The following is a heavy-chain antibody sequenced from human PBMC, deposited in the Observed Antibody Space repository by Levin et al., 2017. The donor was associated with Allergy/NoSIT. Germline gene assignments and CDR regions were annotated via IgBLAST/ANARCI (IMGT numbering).Heavy chain of an antibody. CDR1: GITFSNAW. J-gene: IGHJ4*02. Sequence: TGGSLRLSCTASGITFSNAWMSWARQAPGKGLEWVGRIKSKTDGGTADYASPVKGRFTISRDDSRNTLYLQMNSLKTEDTAVYYCTTYISSWYYFDNWGQGTLVTVSS. D-gene: IGHD6-13*01. CDR3: TTYISSWYYFDN. CDR2: IKSKTDGGTA. V-gene: IGHV3-15*01.